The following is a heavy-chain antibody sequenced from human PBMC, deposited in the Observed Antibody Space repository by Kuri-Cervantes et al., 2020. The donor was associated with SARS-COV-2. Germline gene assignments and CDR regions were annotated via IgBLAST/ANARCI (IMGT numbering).Heavy chain of an antibody. D-gene: IGHD3-10*01. V-gene: IGHV3-7*01. Sequence: GGSLRLSCAASGFTFSNYWMTWVRQAPGKGLEWVANIKEDGNEKYYVDSVKGRLTISRDNAKNLLYLEMNSLRGEDTAVYYCATRGDYNSGFFDNWGQGTLVTVSS. CDR1: GFTFSNYW. CDR2: IKEDGNEK. CDR3: ATRGDYNSGFFDN. J-gene: IGHJ4*02.